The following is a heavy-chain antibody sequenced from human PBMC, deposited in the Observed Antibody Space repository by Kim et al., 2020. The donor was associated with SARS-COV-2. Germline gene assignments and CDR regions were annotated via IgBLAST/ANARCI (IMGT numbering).Heavy chain of an antibody. CDR2: IYYSGRT. CDR1: SGSISSSSYY. J-gene: IGHJ4*02. Sequence: SETLSLTCTVSSGSISSSSYYWGWIRQPPGKGLEWIASIYYSGRTHYNPSLKSRVTTSVDTSRNQFSLKLSSVTAADTAMYYCAREHYYDNSGYYSGVDYWGQGTLVTVSS. D-gene: IGHD3-22*01. CDR3: AREHYYDNSGYYSGVDY. V-gene: IGHV4-39*02.